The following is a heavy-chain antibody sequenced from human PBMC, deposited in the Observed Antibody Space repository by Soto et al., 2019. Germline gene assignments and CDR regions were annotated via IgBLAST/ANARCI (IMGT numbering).Heavy chain of an antibody. CDR2: IYHSGST. V-gene: IGHV4-38-2*01. CDR3: ARLLRDDYVWGSYRYTNVGAFDI. Sequence: PSETLSLTCAVSGYSISSGYYWGWIRQPPGKGLEWIGSIYHSGSTYYNPSLKSRVTISVDTSKNQFSLKLSSVTAADTAVYYCARLLRDDYVWGSYRYTNVGAFDIWGQGAMVKVSS. D-gene: IGHD3-16*02. J-gene: IGHJ3*02. CDR1: GYSISSGYY.